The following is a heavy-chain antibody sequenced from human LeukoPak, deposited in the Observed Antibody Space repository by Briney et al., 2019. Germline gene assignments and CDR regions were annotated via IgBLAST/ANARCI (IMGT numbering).Heavy chain of an antibody. CDR3: ARGWYNSGYYCDY. V-gene: IGHV3-23*01. J-gene: IGHJ4*02. Sequence: GGSLRLSCAASGFTFSSYAMSWVRQAPGKGLEWVSLISGSGGSTYYADSVKGRFTISRDNAKNSLYLQMNSLRAEDTAVYYCARGWYNSGYYCDYWGQGTLVTVSS. D-gene: IGHD6-19*01. CDR1: GFTFSSYA. CDR2: ISGSGGST.